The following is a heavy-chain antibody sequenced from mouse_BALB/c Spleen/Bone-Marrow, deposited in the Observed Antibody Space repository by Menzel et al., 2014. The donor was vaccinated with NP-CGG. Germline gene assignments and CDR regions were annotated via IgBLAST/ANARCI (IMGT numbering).Heavy chain of an antibody. V-gene: IGHV1-26*01. D-gene: IGHD4-1*01. Sequence: LKESGPDLVKPGASVKISCKASGYSFTGYYMHWVKQSHGKSLEWIGRFNPNNGGTSCNQKFKGKAILTVDKSSSTAYMELSSLTNEDSAVYYCTRNWDWYFDVWGAGTTVTVSS. CDR3: TRNWDWYFDV. CDR2: FNPNNGGT. J-gene: IGHJ1*01. CDR1: GYSFTGYY.